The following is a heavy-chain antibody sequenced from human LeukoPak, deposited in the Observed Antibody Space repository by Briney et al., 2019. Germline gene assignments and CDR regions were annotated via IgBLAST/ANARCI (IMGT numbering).Heavy chain of an antibody. Sequence: GGSLRLSCAASGFMFSGSPMHWVRQASGKGLEWVGHIRSKANNYATIYAASVKGRFTISRDDSKNTAYLQMNGLKTEDTAVYYCARPSQYGSGTDYYFDSWGQGTLVTVSS. J-gene: IGHJ4*02. V-gene: IGHV3-73*01. CDR3: ARPSQYGSGTDYYFDS. CDR1: GFMFSGSP. CDR2: IRSKANNYAT. D-gene: IGHD3-10*01.